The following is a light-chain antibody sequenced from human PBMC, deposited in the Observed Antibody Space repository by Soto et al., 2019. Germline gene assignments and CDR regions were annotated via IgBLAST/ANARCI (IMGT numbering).Light chain of an antibody. J-gene: IGKJ1*01. CDR1: QSVNNN. CDR3: QHYNSYSEA. CDR2: GTS. V-gene: IGKV3-15*01. Sequence: IMMKQSPATLSLYPGERATLSCRASQSVNNNLAWYQQKAGQAPRLLIYGTSTRATGIPARFSGSGSGTEFTLTISSLQPDDFATYYCQHYNSYSEAFGQG.